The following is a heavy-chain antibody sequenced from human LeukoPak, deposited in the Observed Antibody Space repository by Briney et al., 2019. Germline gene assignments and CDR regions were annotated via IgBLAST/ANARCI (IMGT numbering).Heavy chain of an antibody. Sequence: GGSLRLSCAASGFTFNTYGMHWVRQSPGKGLEWVAFIGYEGNNKNYADSVKGRFTISRDNAKNSLYLQMNSLRADDTAVYYCARFAAGGSYYYYMDVWGKGTTVTVSS. CDR2: IGYEGNNK. D-gene: IGHD3-10*01. V-gene: IGHV3-30*02. CDR1: GFTFNTYG. J-gene: IGHJ6*03. CDR3: ARFAAGGSYYYYMDV.